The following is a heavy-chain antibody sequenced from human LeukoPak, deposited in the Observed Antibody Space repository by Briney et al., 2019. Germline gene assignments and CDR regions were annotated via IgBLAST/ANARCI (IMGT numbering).Heavy chain of an antibody. V-gene: IGHV3-23*01. Sequence: GGSLRLSCAASGFTFSSHAMSWVRQAPGKGLEWVSAISGSGGSTYYADSVKGRFTTSRDNSKNTLYLQMNSLRAEDTAVYYCAKDVSYSSGWYYFDYWGQGTLVTVSS. J-gene: IGHJ4*02. D-gene: IGHD6-19*01. CDR1: GFTFSSHA. CDR3: AKDVSYSSGWYYFDY. CDR2: ISGSGGST.